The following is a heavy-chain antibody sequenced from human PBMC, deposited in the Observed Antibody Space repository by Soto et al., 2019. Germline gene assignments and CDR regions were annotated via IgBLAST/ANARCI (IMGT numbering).Heavy chain of an antibody. J-gene: IGHJ4*02. Sequence: SVKVSCKASGGTFSSYAISWVRQAPGQGLEWMGGIIPIFGTANYAQKFQGRVTITADESTSTAYMELSSLRSEDTAVYYCARGPTYYYDSSGYYPFDYWGQGTLVTVSS. CDR1: GGTFSSYA. D-gene: IGHD3-22*01. CDR3: ARGPTYYYDSSGYYPFDY. V-gene: IGHV1-69*13. CDR2: IIPIFGTA.